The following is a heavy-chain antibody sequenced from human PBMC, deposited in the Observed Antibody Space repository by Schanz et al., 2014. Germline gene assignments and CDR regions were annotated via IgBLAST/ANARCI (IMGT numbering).Heavy chain of an antibody. V-gene: IGHV3-23*02. J-gene: IGHJ4*02. CDR2: ISGGGGST. CDR1: GFTFSGYA. Sequence: EVQLVESGGGLVQPGGSLRLSCAASGFTFSGYAMSWVRQAPGKGLEWVSSISGGGGSTRYGDSLRGRFYISRDNSKNTLYLQMSRQRGDDTAVYYCAKEGGCSSTNCHDFVVPELPFESWGQGTLVTLSS. D-gene: IGHD2-2*01. CDR3: AKEGGCSSTNCHDFVVPELPFES.